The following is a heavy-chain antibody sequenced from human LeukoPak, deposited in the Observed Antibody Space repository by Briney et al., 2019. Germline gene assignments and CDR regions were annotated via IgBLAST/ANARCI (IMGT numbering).Heavy chain of an antibody. Sequence: GGSLRLSCAASGFTFSTYAMGWVRQAPGKGLEWVSLITAVGAGGTKTNYADSVKGRFTVSRDTHKNTVYLQMTSLRVEDTAIYYCAKGARFLEWIFGDAWGRGTLVTVSS. CDR2: VGAGGTKT. D-gene: IGHD3-3*01. J-gene: IGHJ5*02. CDR1: GFTFSTYA. CDR3: AKGARFLEWIFGDA. V-gene: IGHV3-23*01.